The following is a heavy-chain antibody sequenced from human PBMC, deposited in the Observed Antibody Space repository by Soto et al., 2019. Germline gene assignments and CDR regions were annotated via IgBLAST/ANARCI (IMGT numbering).Heavy chain of an antibody. D-gene: IGHD4-17*01. CDR1: GFTFSNYA. J-gene: IGHJ4*02. CDR3: ATALLRNPSSGMSQVDY. CDR2: VSGSGSSA. V-gene: IGHV3-23*01. Sequence: EVQLLGSGGGLVQPGGSLRLSCAASGFTFSNYAMTWVRQAPGRGLEWVSVVSGSGSSAFYANSVKGRFTISRDNSKNTLYLQMSSLRADDTAVYYCATALLRNPSSGMSQVDYWGQGTLVTVSS.